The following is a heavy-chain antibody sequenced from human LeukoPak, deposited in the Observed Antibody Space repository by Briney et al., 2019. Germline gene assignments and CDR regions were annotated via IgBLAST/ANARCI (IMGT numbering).Heavy chain of an antibody. CDR2: IKQDGSEK. D-gene: IGHD2-15*01. V-gene: IGHV3-7*01. CDR3: ASRIFDY. J-gene: IGHJ4*02. Sequence: GGSLRLSCAASGVTFSSYWMSWVRQAPGKGLEWVANIKQDGSEKNYVDSVKGRFTISRDNAKNSLFLQMNSLRAEDTAVYYCASRIFDYWGQGTLVTVPS. CDR1: GVTFSSYW.